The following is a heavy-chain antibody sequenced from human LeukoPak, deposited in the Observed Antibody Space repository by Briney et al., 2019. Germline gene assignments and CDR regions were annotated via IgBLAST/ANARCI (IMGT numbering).Heavy chain of an antibody. Sequence: SETLSLTFTVSGGSVSSSSYYWGWIRQPPGKGLEWIGRIYYSGSTYYNPSLKSRVTISVDTSKNQFSLKLSSVTAADTAVYYCARGVSNWFDPWGQGTLVTVSS. CDR2: IYYSGST. V-gene: IGHV4-39*01. J-gene: IGHJ5*02. CDR3: ARGVSNWFDP. CDR1: GGSVSSSSYY.